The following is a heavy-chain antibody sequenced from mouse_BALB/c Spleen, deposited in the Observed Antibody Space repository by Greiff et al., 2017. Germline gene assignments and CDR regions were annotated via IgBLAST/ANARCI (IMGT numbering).Heavy chain of an antibody. CDR1: GFSLTSYD. Sequence: QVQLKQSGPGLVAPSQSLSITCTVSGFSLTSYDISWIRQPPGKGLEWLGVIWTGGGTNYNSAFMSRLSISKDNSKSQVFLKMNSLQTDDTAIYYCVRDLYYGNLYYAMDYWGQGTSVTVSS. D-gene: IGHD2-1*01. CDR2: IWTGGGT. CDR3: VRDLYYGNLYYAMDY. V-gene: IGHV2-9-2*01. J-gene: IGHJ4*01.